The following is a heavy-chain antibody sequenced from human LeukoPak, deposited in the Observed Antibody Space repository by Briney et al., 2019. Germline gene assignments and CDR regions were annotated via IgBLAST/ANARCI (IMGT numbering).Heavy chain of an antibody. CDR2: INPNSGGT. D-gene: IGHD3-22*01. CDR1: GYTFTGYY. CDR3: ARVRSGSEMGRAFGY. J-gene: IGHJ4*02. V-gene: IGHV1-2*02. Sequence: ASVKVSCKASGYTFTGYYMHWVRQAPGQGLEWMGWINPNSGGTNYAQKFQGRVTMTRDTSISTAYMELSRLRSDDTAVYYCARVRSGSEMGRAFGYWGQGTLVTVSS.